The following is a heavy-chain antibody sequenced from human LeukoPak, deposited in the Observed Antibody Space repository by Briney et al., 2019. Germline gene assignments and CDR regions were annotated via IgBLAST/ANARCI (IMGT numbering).Heavy chain of an antibody. CDR3: AKTRPLDSSSWSHGDY. CDR2: ISGSGDST. V-gene: IGHV3-23*01. Sequence: GGSLRLSCADSGFTFSSYAMSWVGQAPGKGLEWVSAISGSGDSTYYGDSVKGRFTISRDNSKNTLYLQMNSLRAEDTAVYYCAKTRPLDSSSWSHGDYWGQGTLVTVSS. CDR1: GFTFSSYA. D-gene: IGHD6-13*01. J-gene: IGHJ4*02.